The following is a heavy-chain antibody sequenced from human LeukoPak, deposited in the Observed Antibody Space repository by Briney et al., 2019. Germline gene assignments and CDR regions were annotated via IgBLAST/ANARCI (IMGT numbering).Heavy chain of an antibody. J-gene: IGHJ5*02. CDR2: IYYSGST. D-gene: IGHD4-23*01. V-gene: IGHV4-39*01. CDR3: ARRDGNAGVGFDP. Sequence: SETLSLTCTVSGGSISSYYWGWIRQPPGKGLEWIGSIYYSGSTYYNPSLKSRVTISVDTSKNQFSLKLSSVTAADTAVYYCARRDGNAGVGFDPWGQGTLVTVSS. CDR1: GGSISSYY.